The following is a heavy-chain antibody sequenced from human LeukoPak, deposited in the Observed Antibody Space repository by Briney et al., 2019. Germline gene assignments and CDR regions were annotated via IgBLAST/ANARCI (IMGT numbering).Heavy chain of an antibody. D-gene: IGHD6-19*01. CDR2: IGGSGENT. CDR3: AKAGYSSWYYFDY. Sequence: GGSLRLSCATSGFMFYTFAMSWVRQAPGKDLEWVSGIGGSGENTYYADSVKGRFTVSRDNSKNILFLQMNSLRADDTAVYYCAKAGYSSWYYFDYWGQGTLVTVSS. CDR1: GFMFYTFA. V-gene: IGHV3-23*01. J-gene: IGHJ4*02.